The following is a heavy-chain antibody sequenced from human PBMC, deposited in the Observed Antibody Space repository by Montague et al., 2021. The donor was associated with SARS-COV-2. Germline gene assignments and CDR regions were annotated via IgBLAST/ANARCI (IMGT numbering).Heavy chain of an antibody. Sequence: CAISGDSVSVTRTSGAGRRSTRPNSSQVRGWSSDISKWNNDYAVSVKSRITINPDTSKNQFSLQLNSVTPEDTAVYYCARGGSWLYYFDYWGQGTLVTVSS. V-gene: IGHV6-1*01. D-gene: IGHD6-13*01. CDR3: ARGGSWLYYFDY. J-gene: IGHJ4*02. CDR1: GDSVSVTRTS. CDR2: SSDISKWNN.